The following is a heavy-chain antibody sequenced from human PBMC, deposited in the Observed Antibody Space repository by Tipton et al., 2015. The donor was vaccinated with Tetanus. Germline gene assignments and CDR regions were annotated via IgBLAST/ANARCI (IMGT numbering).Heavy chain of an antibody. Sequence: TLSLTCTVSGGSISNDNYYWSWISQPPGKGLEWIGYMFYSGSAYYNPSLKSRITISMDTSRNQFSLNLSSVTAADTAVYYCARGPTATSDYWGQGTLVTVSS. CDR3: ARGPTATSDY. D-gene: IGHD4-17*01. CDR2: MFYSGSA. V-gene: IGHV4-30-4*01. J-gene: IGHJ4*02. CDR1: GGSISNDNYY.